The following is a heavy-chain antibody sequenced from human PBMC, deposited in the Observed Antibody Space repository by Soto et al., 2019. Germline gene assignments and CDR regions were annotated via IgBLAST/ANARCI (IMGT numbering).Heavy chain of an antibody. CDR1: GGSISSYY. CDR3: ARESGDGYNNWFDP. J-gene: IGHJ5*02. Sequence: SETLSLTCTASGGSISSYYWSWIRQPPGKGLEWIGYIYYSGSTNYNPSLKSRVTISVDTSKNQFSLKLSSVTAADTAVYYCARESGDGYNNWFDPWGQGTLVTVSS. CDR2: IYYSGST. V-gene: IGHV4-59*01. D-gene: IGHD5-12*01.